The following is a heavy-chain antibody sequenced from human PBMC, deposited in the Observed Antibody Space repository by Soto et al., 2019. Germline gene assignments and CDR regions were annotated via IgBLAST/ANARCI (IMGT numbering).Heavy chain of an antibody. CDR3: ATTVYCGGDCYSNYYGMDV. J-gene: IGHJ6*02. V-gene: IGHV3-53*01. D-gene: IGHD2-21*02. CDR2: IYSGGST. CDR1: GFTVSSNY. Sequence: GSLRLSCAASGFTVSSNYMSWVRQAPGKGLEWVSVIYSGGSTYYADSVKGRFTISRDNSKNTLYLQMNSLRAEDTAVYYCATTVYCGGDCYSNYYGMDVWGQGTTVTVSS.